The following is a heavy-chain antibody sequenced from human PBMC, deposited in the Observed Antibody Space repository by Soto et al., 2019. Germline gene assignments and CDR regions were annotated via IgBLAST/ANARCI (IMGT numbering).Heavy chain of an antibody. Sequence: QLQLQESGPGLVKPSETLSLTCTVSGGSINNNHYYWGWVRQPPGKGLEWIACISYSGTTYYSPSLKCRVTTSVDPSRNQFSLRLTSVTAADTAVYYCARQKLDVPAFFDYSGQGILVTVSS. CDR2: ISYSGTT. CDR1: GGSINNNHYY. CDR3: ARQKLDVPAFFDY. J-gene: IGHJ4*02. V-gene: IGHV4-39*01.